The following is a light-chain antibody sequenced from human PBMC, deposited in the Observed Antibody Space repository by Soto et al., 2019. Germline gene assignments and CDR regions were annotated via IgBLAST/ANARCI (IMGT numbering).Light chain of an antibody. J-gene: IGKJ2*01. CDR2: GAS. V-gene: IGKV3-15*01. CDR3: QQYNNWPPEYT. CDR1: QSVSNN. Sequence: EIVLTQSTATLSVSPGESATLSCRASQSVSNNLAWYQQKPGQAPRLLIYGASTRATGFPARFSGSGSGTEFTLTISSLQSEDFAVYYCQQYNNWPPEYTFGQGTKLEIK.